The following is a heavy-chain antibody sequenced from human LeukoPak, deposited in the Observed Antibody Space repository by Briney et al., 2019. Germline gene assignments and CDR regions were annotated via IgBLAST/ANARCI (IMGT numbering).Heavy chain of an antibody. CDR2: INPNSDGT. D-gene: IGHD3-3*01. V-gene: IGHV1-2*04. J-gene: IGHJ4*02. Sequence: GASVKVSCKASGYTFTGYYMHWVRQAPGQGLEWMGWINPNSDGTNYAQKFQGWVTMTRDTSISTAYMELSRLRSDDTAVYYCARGVPLRDFWSGRPFDYWGQGTLVTVSS. CDR1: GYTFTGYY. CDR3: ARGVPLRDFWSGRPFDY.